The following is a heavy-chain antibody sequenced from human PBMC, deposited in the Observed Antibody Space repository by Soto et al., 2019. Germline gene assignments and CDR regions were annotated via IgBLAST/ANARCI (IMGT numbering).Heavy chain of an antibody. CDR2: IIPIFGTA. CDR1: GGTFSSYA. J-gene: IGHJ4*02. CDR3: ALYCSSTSCRADTYYDYVWGSYRPGYFDY. Sequence: SVKVSCKASGGTFSSYAISWVRQAPGQGLEWMGGIIPIFGTANYAQKFQGRVTITADESTSTAYMELSSLRSEDTAVYYCALYCSSTSCRADTYYDYVWGSYRPGYFDYWGQGTLVTVSS. V-gene: IGHV1-69*13. D-gene: IGHD3-16*02.